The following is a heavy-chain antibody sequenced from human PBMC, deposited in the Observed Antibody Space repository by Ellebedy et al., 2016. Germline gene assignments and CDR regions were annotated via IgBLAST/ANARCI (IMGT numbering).Heavy chain of an antibody. J-gene: IGHJ3*02. CDR1: GFTFSSYA. V-gene: IGHV3-33*01. Sequence: GGSLRLSCAASGFTFSSYAMHWVRQAPGKGLEWVALIWYDGSNTYYADSVKGRFTISRDNSKNTLYLQMNSLRVEDTAVFYCARGPPMGHDAFDIWGQGTMVTVSS. CDR3: ARGPPMGHDAFDI. D-gene: IGHD5-24*01. CDR2: IWYDGSNT.